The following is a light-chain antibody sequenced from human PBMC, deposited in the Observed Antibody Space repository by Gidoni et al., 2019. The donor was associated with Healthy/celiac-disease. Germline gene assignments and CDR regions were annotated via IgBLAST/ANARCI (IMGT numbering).Light chain of an antibody. Sequence: PRAFSPGEMATLSCRAMPGVCSLLAVDQQKPGQAPRLLIYDASNRATGIPARFSGSGSGTDFTLTISSLEPEDFAVYYCQQRSNWGFTFGPGTKVDIK. CDR2: DAS. J-gene: IGKJ3*01. CDR1: PGVCSL. V-gene: IGKV3-11*01. CDR3: QQRSNWGFT.